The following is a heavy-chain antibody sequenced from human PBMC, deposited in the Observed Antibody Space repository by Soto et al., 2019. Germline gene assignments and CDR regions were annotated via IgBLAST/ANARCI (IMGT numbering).Heavy chain of an antibody. CDR2: IRSRGRTR. V-gene: IGHV3-11*01. Sequence: QVQLVESGGGLVKPGESLRLPCAVSGFTFSDHYMTWIRQPPGKGLEWVAYIRSRGRTRYYADSVKGRFTISRDNAKNSLYLQMNGLRAEDTAVYYCARGAKTTDAFDIWGQGTIVTVSS. D-gene: IGHD1-1*01. J-gene: IGHJ3*02. CDR3: ARGAKTTDAFDI. CDR1: GFTFSDHY.